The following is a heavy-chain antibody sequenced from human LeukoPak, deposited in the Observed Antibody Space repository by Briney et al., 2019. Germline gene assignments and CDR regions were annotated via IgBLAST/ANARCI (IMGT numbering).Heavy chain of an antibody. Sequence: GGSLRLSCAASGFTFDDYAMHWVRLAPGKGLEWVSGINWKTGNGIYADSVKGRFTISRDNAKNSLYLQMSSLRAEDTALYYCTRRAARWQFDLWGRGTLLTVSS. CDR3: TRRAARWQFDL. J-gene: IGHJ2*01. V-gene: IGHV3-9*01. CDR1: GFTFDDYA. CDR2: INWKTGNG. D-gene: IGHD5-24*01.